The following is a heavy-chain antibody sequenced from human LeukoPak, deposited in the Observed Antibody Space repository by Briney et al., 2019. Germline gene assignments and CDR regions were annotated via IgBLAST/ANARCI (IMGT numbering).Heavy chain of an antibody. CDR1: GGSITNTNY. CDR2: VNLQGST. V-gene: IGHV4-4*02. Sequence: SETLSLTCGVSGGSITNTNYWTWVRQPPGKGLEWIGEVNLQGSTNYNPSLMGRVAISVDTSENHISLQLTSVTAADTAVYYCARGANWGSPDYWGQGTLVTVSS. D-gene: IGHD7-27*01. CDR3: ARGANWGSPDY. J-gene: IGHJ4*02.